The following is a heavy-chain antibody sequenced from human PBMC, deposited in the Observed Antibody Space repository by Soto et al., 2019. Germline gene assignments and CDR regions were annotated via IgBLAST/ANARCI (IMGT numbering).Heavy chain of an antibody. D-gene: IGHD3-3*01. Sequence: ASVKVSCKASGYTFTSYAMHWVRQAPGQRLEWMGWINAGNGNTKYSQKFQGRVTITRDTSASTAYMELSSLRSEDTAVYYCARAVGDRITIFGVARYFDYWGQGTLVTVSS. J-gene: IGHJ4*02. CDR1: GYTFTSYA. CDR2: INAGNGNT. CDR3: ARAVGDRITIFGVARYFDY. V-gene: IGHV1-3*01.